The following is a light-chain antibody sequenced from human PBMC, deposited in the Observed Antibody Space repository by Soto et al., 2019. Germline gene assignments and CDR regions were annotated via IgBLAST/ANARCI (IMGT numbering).Light chain of an antibody. CDR3: CSYAGNSLWV. V-gene: IGLV2-11*01. J-gene: IGLJ3*02. Sequence: QSVLTQPRSVSGSPGQSVTISCTGTSSDVGGYNYVSWYQQHPGKAPKLMIYDVSKWPSGVPDRFSGSKSGNTAYLTISGLQAEDEADYYCCSYAGNSLWVFGGGTKLTVL. CDR1: SSDVGGYNY. CDR2: DVS.